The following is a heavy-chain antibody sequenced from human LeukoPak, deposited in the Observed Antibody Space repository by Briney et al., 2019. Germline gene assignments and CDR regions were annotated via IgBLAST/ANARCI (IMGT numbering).Heavy chain of an antibody. CDR1: GLTFSRYS. J-gene: IGHJ6*03. V-gene: IGHV3-21*01. CDR2: IRGSCAYT. Sequence: PGGSLRLSCAASGLTFSRYSMNWVRQAPGKGLEWVAFIRGSCAYTHYADSVKGRVTISRDNHRNSLYLQMDSLRAEDTAVYYCARVDTSEYYMDVWGKGTTVIVSS. CDR3: ARVDTSEYYMDV. D-gene: IGHD2/OR15-2a*01.